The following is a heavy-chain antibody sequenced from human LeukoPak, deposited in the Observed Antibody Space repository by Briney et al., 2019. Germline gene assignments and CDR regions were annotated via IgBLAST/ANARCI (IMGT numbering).Heavy chain of an antibody. J-gene: IGHJ3*02. CDR2: IYYSGST. Sequence: KLSETLSLTCTVSGGSISSYYWSWIRQPPGKGLEWIGYIYYSGSTNYNPSLKSRVTISVDTSKNQFSLKLSSVTAADTAVYYCAREKDPADSSGQGYDAFDIWGQGTMVTVSS. D-gene: IGHD3-22*01. CDR3: AREKDPADSSGQGYDAFDI. CDR1: GGSISSYY. V-gene: IGHV4-59*01.